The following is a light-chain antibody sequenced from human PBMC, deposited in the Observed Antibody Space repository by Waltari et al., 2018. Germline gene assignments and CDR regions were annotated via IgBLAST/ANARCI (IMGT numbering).Light chain of an antibody. Sequence: DIVMTQSPDSLAVSLGERATINCKSSQSVLYRSNNYNYLAWYQQKPGPPPKLLIYWASTRESGVPDRFSGSGSGTDFTLTISSLLAEDVAVYYCQQYYSVPPTFGQGTKVEIK. CDR2: WAS. CDR1: QSVLYRSNNYNY. V-gene: IGKV4-1*01. CDR3: QQYYSVPPT. J-gene: IGKJ1*01.